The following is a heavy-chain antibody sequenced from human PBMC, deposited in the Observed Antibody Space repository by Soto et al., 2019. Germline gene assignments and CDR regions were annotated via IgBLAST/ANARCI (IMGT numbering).Heavy chain of an antibody. Sequence: GGSLRLSCAASGFSLSTYTMHWVRQAPGKGLEWVALISYDGSDKDYADSVKGRFTISRDNSRNTLFLQMNSLRAEDTAVYYCAKNPGYYYDSTGYHFDYWGQGTLVTVSS. CDR2: ISYDGSDK. V-gene: IGHV3-30-3*01. CDR1: GFSLSTYT. D-gene: IGHD3-22*01. CDR3: AKNPGYYYDSTGYHFDY. J-gene: IGHJ4*02.